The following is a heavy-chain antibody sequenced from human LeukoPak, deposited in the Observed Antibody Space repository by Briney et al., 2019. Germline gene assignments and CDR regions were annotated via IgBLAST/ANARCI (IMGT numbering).Heavy chain of an antibody. CDR3: ARLMTWELAYYFDY. J-gene: IGHJ4*02. D-gene: IGHD1-26*01. CDR2: IYYSGST. CDR1: GGSISSYY. Sequence: SETLSLTCTVSGGSISSYYWSWIRQPPGKGLEWVGYIYYSGSTNYNPSLKSRVTISVDTSKNQFSLKLSSVTAADTAVYYCARLMTWELAYYFDYWGQGTLVTVSS. V-gene: IGHV4-59*08.